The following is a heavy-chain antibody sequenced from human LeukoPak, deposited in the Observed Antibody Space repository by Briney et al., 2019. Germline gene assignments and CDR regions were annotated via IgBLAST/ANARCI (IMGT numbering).Heavy chain of an antibody. Sequence: PGGSLRHSCAASGFTFSISSVNWVRQAPGKGLEWVAYITGSGSNIQYADSVKGRFTISRDNARNSLYLQMNSLRDDDTAVYYCARDHHYAFDIWGQGTMVTVSS. CDR2: ITGSGSNI. CDR3: ARDHHYAFDI. V-gene: IGHV3-48*02. CDR1: GFTFSISS. J-gene: IGHJ3*02.